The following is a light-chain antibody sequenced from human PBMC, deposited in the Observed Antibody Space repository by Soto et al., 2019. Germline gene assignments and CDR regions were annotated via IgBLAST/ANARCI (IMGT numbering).Light chain of an antibody. Sequence: TQSPGTLAVSPGERATLSCRASQSVSSNLAWYQQNPGQAPRLLSYGASSRATGIPDRFSGSGSGTDFTLTISRLEPEDFAVYYCQQYGSSGITFGQGTRLEIK. CDR3: QQYGSSGIT. CDR2: GAS. CDR1: QSVSSN. J-gene: IGKJ5*01. V-gene: IGKV3-20*01.